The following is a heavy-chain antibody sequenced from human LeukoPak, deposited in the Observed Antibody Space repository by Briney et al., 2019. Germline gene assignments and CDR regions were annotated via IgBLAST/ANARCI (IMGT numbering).Heavy chain of an antibody. D-gene: IGHD6-13*01. Sequence: PGRSLRLSCAASGFTFNTYAIDWVRQAPGKGLEWVAVISYDGGNKYYADSVEGRFTISRDNSKNTLYLQMNSLRVEDTAVYYCARGGDSSTWYYYFDYWGQGTLVTVSS. CDR1: GFTFNTYA. CDR2: ISYDGGNK. V-gene: IGHV3-30-3*01. J-gene: IGHJ4*02. CDR3: ARGGDSSTWYYYFDY.